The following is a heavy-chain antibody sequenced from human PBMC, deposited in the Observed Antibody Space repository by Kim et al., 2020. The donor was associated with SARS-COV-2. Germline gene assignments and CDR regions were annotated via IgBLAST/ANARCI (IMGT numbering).Heavy chain of an antibody. D-gene: IGHD2-15*01. CDR3: AKDPSCGDSTCYSNFVY. Sequence: GGSLRLSCAASEFTFSSYDMSWVRQAPGKGLEWVSFISGSGDSTFYADSVKGRFTISRDNSKNTLYLQMDSLRAEDTAVYYCAKDPSCGDSTCYSNFVYWSQGSLVTVSS. J-gene: IGHJ4*02. CDR2: ISGSGDST. V-gene: IGHV3-23*01. CDR1: EFTFSSYD.